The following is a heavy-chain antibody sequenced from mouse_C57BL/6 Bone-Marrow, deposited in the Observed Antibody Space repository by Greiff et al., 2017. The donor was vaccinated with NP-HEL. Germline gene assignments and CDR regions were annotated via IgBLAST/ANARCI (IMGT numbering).Heavy chain of an antibody. V-gene: IGHV1-81*01. J-gene: IGHJ1*03. CDR3: ASYRGYFDV. CDR2: IYPRSGNT. Sequence: VKLMESGAELARPGASVKLSCKASGYTFTSYGISWVKQRTGQGLEWIGEIYPRSGNTYYNEKFKGKATLTADKSSSTAYMELRSLTSEDSAVYFCASYRGYFDVWGTGTTVTVSS. CDR1: GYTFTSYG. D-gene: IGHD2-12*01.